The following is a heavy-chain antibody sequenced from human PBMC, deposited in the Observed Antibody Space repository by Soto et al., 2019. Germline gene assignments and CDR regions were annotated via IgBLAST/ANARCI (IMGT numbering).Heavy chain of an antibody. J-gene: IGHJ4*02. V-gene: IGHV3-30*18. CDR1: GFTFSSYG. CDR2: ISYDGSNK. D-gene: IGHD3-10*01. CDR3: AKANASGGYLDY. Sequence: QVQLVESGGGVVQPGRSLRLSCAASGFTFSSYGMHWVRQAPGKGLEWVAVISYDGSNKYYADSVKGRFTISRDNSKNTLYLQMNSLRAEDTAVYYCAKANASGGYLDYWGQGTLVTVSS.